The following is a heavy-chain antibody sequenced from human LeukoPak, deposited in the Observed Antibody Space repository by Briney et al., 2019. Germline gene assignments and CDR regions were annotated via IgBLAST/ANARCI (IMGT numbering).Heavy chain of an antibody. CDR1: GGSISSSSYY. Sequence: SETLSLTCTVSGGSISSSSYYWGWIRQPPRKGLEWIGSIYYSGSTYYNPSLKSRVTISVDTSKNQFSLKLSSVTAADTAVYYCARSNYYDSYDLRLGSFDYWGQGTLVTVSS. D-gene: IGHD3-22*01. CDR3: ARSNYYDSYDLRLGSFDY. J-gene: IGHJ4*02. V-gene: IGHV4-39*01. CDR2: IYYSGST.